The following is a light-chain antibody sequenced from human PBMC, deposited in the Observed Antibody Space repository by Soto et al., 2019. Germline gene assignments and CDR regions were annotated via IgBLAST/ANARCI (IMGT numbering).Light chain of an antibody. CDR3: CSYAGGTSLV. CDR1: TSDVGRYNL. Sequence: QSALTQPASVSGSPGQSITISCTGTTSDVGRYNLVSWYQQYPGKAPRLMIYEDIERPSGVSNRFSGSKSGNTASLTISGLQTEDEADYYCCSYAGGTSLVFGGGTKVTVL. J-gene: IGLJ2*01. V-gene: IGLV2-23*01. CDR2: EDI.